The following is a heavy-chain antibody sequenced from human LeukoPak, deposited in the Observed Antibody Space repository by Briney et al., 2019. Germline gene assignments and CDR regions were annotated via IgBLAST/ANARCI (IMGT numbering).Heavy chain of an antibody. CDR3: ARHRNFFDY. V-gene: IGHV4-59*01. Sequence: KSSETLSLTCTVSADSISSSYWSWIRQPPGKGLEWIGYIYYSGNTNYNPSLKSRVTISVDTSRNRFSLKLSSVTAADTAVYYCARHRNFFDYWGQGILVTVSS. CDR1: ADSISSSY. D-gene: IGHD2/OR15-2a*01. J-gene: IGHJ4*02. CDR2: IYYSGNT.